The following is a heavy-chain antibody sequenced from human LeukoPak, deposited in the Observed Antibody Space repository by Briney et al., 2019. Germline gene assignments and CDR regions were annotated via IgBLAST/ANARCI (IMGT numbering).Heavy chain of an antibody. V-gene: IGHV1-69*05. CDR1: RGTFSSYA. Sequence: SVKVSCKASRGTFSSYAISWVRRAPGQGLEWMGGIIPIFGTANYAQKFQGRVTITTDESTSTAYMELSSLRSEDTAVCYCASSPRGYFDWLLYFGYWGQGTLVTVSS. CDR3: ASSPRGYFDWLLYFGY. D-gene: IGHD3-9*01. CDR2: IIPIFGTA. J-gene: IGHJ4*02.